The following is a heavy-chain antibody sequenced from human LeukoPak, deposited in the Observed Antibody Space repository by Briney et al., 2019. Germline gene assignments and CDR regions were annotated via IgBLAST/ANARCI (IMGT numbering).Heavy chain of an antibody. CDR3: ATATYSGSYQYFDY. CDR2: FDPEDGET. D-gene: IGHD1-26*01. V-gene: IGHV1-24*01. CDR1: GYTLTELS. J-gene: IGHJ4*02. Sequence: ASVKVSCKVSGYTLTELSTHWVRQAPGKGLEWMGGFDPEDGETIYAQKFQGRVTMTEDTSTDTAYMELSSLRSEDTAVYYCATATYSGSYQYFDYWGQGTLVTVSS.